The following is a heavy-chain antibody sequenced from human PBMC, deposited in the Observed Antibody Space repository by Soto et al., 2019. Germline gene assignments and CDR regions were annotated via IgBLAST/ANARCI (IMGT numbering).Heavy chain of an antibody. CDR2: ISYNGRNK. V-gene: IGHV3-30*04. CDR1: GFTFSFYA. D-gene: IGHD3-16*01. J-gene: IGHJ4*02. Sequence: QVQLVESGGDVVQPGRSLRLSCAASGFTFSFYAVHWVRQAPGKGLEWVAVISYNGRNKHYVDFVKGRFTISRDNSQDTLYLQMDSLRPDDTAVYYCARQAKIGDRSQFYFDSWGQGTLVTVSS. CDR3: ARQAKIGDRSQFYFDS.